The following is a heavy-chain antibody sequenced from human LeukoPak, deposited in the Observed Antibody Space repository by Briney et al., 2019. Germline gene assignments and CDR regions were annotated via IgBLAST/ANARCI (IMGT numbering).Heavy chain of an antibody. CDR2: ISGSGDST. Sequence: GGSLRLSCAASGFTFSSYAMSWVRQAPGKGLEWVSAISGSGDSTYYGDSVKGRFTISRDNAKNSLYLQMSNLRAEDTAVYFCARGGGLDVWGQGATVTVSS. CDR1: GFTFSSYA. D-gene: IGHD3-16*01. CDR3: ARGGGLDV. J-gene: IGHJ6*02. V-gene: IGHV3-23*01.